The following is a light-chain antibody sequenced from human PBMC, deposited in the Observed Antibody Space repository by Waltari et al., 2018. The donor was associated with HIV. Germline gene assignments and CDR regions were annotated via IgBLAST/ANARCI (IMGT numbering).Light chain of an antibody. CDR3: AAWDDSLKGYV. Sequence: QSVLTQPPSASGTPGQRVTISCSGSSSNIGKNTVNWYQQLPGTAPKPLIYRNKPRPSGVPDRFSGSKSGTSASLAISGLQSEDEADYYCAAWDDSLKGYVFGPGTEVSVL. V-gene: IGLV1-44*01. CDR1: SSNIGKNT. CDR2: RNK. J-gene: IGLJ1*01.